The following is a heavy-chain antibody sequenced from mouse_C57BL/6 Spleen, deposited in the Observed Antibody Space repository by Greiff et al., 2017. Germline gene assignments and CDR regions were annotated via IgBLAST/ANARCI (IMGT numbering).Heavy chain of an antibody. J-gene: IGHJ4*01. CDR2: IDPSDSET. Sequence: QVQLQQPGAELVRPGSSVKLSCKASGYTFTSYWMHWVKQRPIQGLDWIGNIDPSDSETHYNQKFKDKATLTVDKSSSTAYMQLSSLTSEDSAVYYCARTRLRWMDYWGQGTSVTVSS. V-gene: IGHV1-52*01. CDR3: ARTRLRWMDY. CDR1: GYTFTSYW. D-gene: IGHD3-2*02.